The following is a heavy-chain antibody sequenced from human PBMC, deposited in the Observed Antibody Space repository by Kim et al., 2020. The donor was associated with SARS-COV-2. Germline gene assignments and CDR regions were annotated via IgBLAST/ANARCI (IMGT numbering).Heavy chain of an antibody. V-gene: IGHV1-46*01. CDR1: GYTFTSYY. Sequence: ASVKVPCKASGYTFTSYYMHWVRQAPGQGLEWMGIINPSGGSTSYAQKFQGRVTMTRDTSTSTVYMELSSLRSEDTAVYYCARDPTITSAGTFEYYYYGTDAWGQGTTVTVSS. D-gene: IGHD6-13*01. J-gene: IGHJ6*02. CDR3: ARDPTITSAGTFEYYYYGTDA. CDR2: INPSGGST.